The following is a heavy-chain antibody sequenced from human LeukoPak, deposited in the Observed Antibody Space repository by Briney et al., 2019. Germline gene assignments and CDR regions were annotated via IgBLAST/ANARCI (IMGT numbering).Heavy chain of an antibody. CDR1: GFTLSSYE. V-gene: IGHV3-23*01. CDR2: IDYDGGSG. D-gene: IGHD6-19*01. CDR3: TRNSGWYGLS. Sequence: GGSLRLSCTLAGFTLSSYEMTWIRQAPGKELEWVSSIDYDGGSGHYADSVKGRLTISIDNSNNTLFLHLNSLRGEDTAVYYCTRNSGWYGLSWGQGTLVTVSS. J-gene: IGHJ1*01.